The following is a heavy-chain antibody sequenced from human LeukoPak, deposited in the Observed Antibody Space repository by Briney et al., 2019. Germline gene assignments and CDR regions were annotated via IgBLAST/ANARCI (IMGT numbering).Heavy chain of an antibody. CDR2: ISYDGTDT. CDR1: GFTLSTYA. J-gene: IGHJ4*02. Sequence: PGRSLRLSCAASGFTLSTYAMHWVRQAPGKGLEWVAVISYDGTDTYYADSVKGRFTISRDTSKNSLYLQMNSLRAEDTAVLYCARIRGGPIDYWGQGTLVTVSS. V-gene: IGHV3-30-3*01. D-gene: IGHD3-16*01. CDR3: ARIRGGPIDY.